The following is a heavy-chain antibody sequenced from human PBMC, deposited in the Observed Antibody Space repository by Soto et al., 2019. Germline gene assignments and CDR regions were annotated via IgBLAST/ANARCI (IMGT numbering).Heavy chain of an antibody. CDR2: ISYDGSNK. D-gene: IGHD2-15*01. J-gene: IGHJ6*02. Sequence: GGSLRLSCAASGFTFSSYGMHWVRQAPGKGLEWVAVISYDGSNKYYADSVKGRFTISRDNSKNTLYLQMNSLRAEDTAVYYCAKDFMDIVVVVAATMTLDYYGMDVWGQGTTVTVSS. CDR3: AKDFMDIVVVVAATMTLDYYGMDV. CDR1: GFTFSSYG. V-gene: IGHV3-30*18.